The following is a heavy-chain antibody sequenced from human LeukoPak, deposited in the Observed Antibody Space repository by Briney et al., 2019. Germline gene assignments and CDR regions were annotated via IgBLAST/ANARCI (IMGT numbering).Heavy chain of an antibody. CDR2: ISSSSSTI. CDR3: ARAPIAVAGNFPTWFDP. J-gene: IGHJ5*02. Sequence: GGSLRLSCAASGFTFSSYSMNWVRQAPGKGLEWVSYISSSSSTIYYADSVKGRFTISSDNDKHSLYLQMNTLRAEDTAVYYCARAPIAVAGNFPTWFDPWGQGTLVTVSS. CDR1: GFTFSSYS. V-gene: IGHV3-48*04. D-gene: IGHD6-19*01.